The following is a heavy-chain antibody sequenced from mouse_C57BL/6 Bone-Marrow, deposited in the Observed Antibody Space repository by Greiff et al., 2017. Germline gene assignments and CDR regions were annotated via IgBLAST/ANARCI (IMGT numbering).Heavy chain of an antibody. D-gene: IGHD2-2*01. CDR3: ARHEGYDGVFDY. V-gene: IGHV5-6*02. Sequence: DVKLVESGGDLVKPGGSLKLSCAASGFTFSSYGMSWVRQTPDKRLEWVATLSSGGSYTYYPDSVKGRFTISRDNAKNTLYLQMSSLKSEDTAMYYCARHEGYDGVFDYWGQGTTLTVSS. J-gene: IGHJ2*01. CDR2: LSSGGSYT. CDR1: GFTFSSYG.